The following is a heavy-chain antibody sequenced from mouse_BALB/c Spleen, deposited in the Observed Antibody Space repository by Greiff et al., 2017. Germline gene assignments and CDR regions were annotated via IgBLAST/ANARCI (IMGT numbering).Heavy chain of an antibody. CDR1: GYAFSSYW. CDR3: AREEGDGYSFAY. V-gene: IGHV1-80*01. J-gene: IGHJ3*01. CDR2: IYPGDGDT. D-gene: IGHD2-3*01. Sequence: QVQLKESGAELVRPGSSVKISCKASGYAFSSYWMNWVKQRPGQGLEWIGQIYPGDGDTNYNGKFKGKATLTADKSSSTAYMQLSSLTSEDSAVYFCAREEGDGYSFAYWGQGTLVTVSA.